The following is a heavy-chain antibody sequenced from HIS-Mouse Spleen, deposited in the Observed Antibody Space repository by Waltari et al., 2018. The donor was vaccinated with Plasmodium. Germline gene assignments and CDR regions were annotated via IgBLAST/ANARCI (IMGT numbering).Heavy chain of an antibody. CDR1: GFSLSTSGMC. CDR2: IDWDDDK. J-gene: IGHJ6*02. Sequence: QVTLRESGPALVKPTQTLTLTCPFSGFSLSTSGMCVSWIRHPPGKALEWLARIDWDDDKYYSTSLKTRLTISKDTSKNQVVLTMTNMDPVDTATYYCARTTYSSSSAKYYYYGMDVWGQGTTVTVSS. CDR3: ARTTYSSSSAKYYYYGMDV. V-gene: IGHV2-70*15. D-gene: IGHD6-6*01.